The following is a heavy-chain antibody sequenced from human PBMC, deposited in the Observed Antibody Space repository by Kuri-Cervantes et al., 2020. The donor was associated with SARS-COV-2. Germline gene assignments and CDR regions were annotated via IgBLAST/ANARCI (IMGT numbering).Heavy chain of an antibody. Sequence: GESLKISCAASGFSFSYYNMNWVRQAPGEGLEWVSSISSSGTYIYYAESVKGRFSISRDNAKNSLYLQMNSLRAEDTAVYYCASQILYLGVGYFDYWGQGTLVTVSS. CDR3: ASQILYLGVGYFDY. D-gene: IGHD2-8*01. V-gene: IGHV3-21*01. J-gene: IGHJ4*02. CDR2: ISSSGTYI. CDR1: GFSFSYYN.